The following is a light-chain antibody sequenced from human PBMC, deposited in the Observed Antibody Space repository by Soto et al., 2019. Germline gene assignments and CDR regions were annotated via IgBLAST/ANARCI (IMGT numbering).Light chain of an antibody. CDR3: QSYDSSLSGWV. J-gene: IGLJ3*02. V-gene: IGLV1-40*01. CDR1: SSNIGAGHD. Sequence: QSVLTQPPSVSGAPGQRVTISCTGSSSNIGAGHDVHWYQQLPGTAPKLLIYGNSNRPSGVPDRFSGSKSGTSASLAITGLQTDDQADYHCQSYDSSLSGWVFGGGTKLTVL. CDR2: GNS.